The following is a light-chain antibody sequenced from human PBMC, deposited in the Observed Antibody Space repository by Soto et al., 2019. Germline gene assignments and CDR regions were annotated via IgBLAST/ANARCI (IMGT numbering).Light chain of an antibody. CDR1: ESVASNY. CDR2: GAS. J-gene: IGKJ2*01. Sequence: EIVLTQSPGTLSLSPGERGTLSCRASESVASNYLAWYQHKAGQAPRLLIYGASSRAPGIPDRFSGSGSGTDCTLTISRLEPEDFAVYYCHHYESSRYMFSVGQGTKLEIK. CDR3: HHYESSRYMFS. V-gene: IGKV3-20*01.